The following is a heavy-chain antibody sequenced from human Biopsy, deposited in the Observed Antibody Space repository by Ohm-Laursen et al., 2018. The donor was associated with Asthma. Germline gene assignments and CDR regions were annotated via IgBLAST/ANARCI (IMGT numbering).Heavy chain of an antibody. CDR1: GGSMSSSSYY. J-gene: IGHJ4*02. D-gene: IGHD7-27*01. V-gene: IGHV4-39*01. CDR3: ARHWDWGSFFDY. CDR2: IYYTGSA. Sequence: SETLSLTCTVSGGSMSSSSYYWGWIRQPPGKGLEWMGSIYYTGSAYHNPSLKSRFTISVDTSKNHFSLKLSSVTAADTAVYCCARHWDWGSFFDYWGQGTPVTASS.